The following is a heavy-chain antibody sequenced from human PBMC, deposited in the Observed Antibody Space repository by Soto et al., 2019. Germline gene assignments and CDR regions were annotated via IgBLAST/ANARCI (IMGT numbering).Heavy chain of an antibody. Sequence: GGSLRLSCTASGFTFGDYAMSWFRQAPGKGLEWVGFIRSKAYGGTTEYAASVKGRFTISRDDSKSIAYLQMNSLKTEDTAVYYCTSYDFWSGIFDYWGQGTLVTVSS. D-gene: IGHD3-3*01. V-gene: IGHV3-49*03. J-gene: IGHJ4*02. CDR3: TSYDFWSGIFDY. CDR1: GFTFGDYA. CDR2: IRSKAYGGTT.